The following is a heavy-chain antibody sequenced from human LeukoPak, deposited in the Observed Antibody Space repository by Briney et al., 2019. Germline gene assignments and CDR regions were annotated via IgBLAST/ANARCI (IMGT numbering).Heavy chain of an antibody. Sequence: PGGSLRFSCAASGFTFSSYDMHWVRQATGKGLEWVSGISGSGGSAHYADAVKGRFTISRDNPKNTLYLQMNSLRVEDTAVYFCAKRGVVIRVILVGFHKEAYYFDSWGQGALVTVSS. CDR1: GFTFSSYD. CDR3: AKRGVVIRVILVGFHKEAYYFDS. CDR2: ISGSGGSA. D-gene: IGHD3-22*01. J-gene: IGHJ4*02. V-gene: IGHV3-23*01.